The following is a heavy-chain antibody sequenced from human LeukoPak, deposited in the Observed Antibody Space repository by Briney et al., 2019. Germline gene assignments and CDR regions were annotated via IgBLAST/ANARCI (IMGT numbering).Heavy chain of an antibody. CDR2: ISGSGGST. CDR3: AKDPRDYDSSGYYLYYFDY. CDR1: GFTFSSYA. J-gene: IGHJ4*02. D-gene: IGHD3-22*01. Sequence: PGGSLRLSCAASGFTFSSYAMSWVRQAPGKGREWVSAISGSGGSTYYADSVKGRFTISRDNSKNTLYLQMNSLRAEDTAVYYCAKDPRDYDSSGYYLYYFDYWGQGTLVTVSS. V-gene: IGHV3-23*01.